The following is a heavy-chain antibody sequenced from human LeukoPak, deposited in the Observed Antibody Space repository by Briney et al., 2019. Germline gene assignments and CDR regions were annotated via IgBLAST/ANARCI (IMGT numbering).Heavy chain of an antibody. CDR2: IKGDGSEK. CDR1: GFTFSTNW. CDR3: ARPTVTTGVDAFDI. Sequence: GGSLRLSCAASGFTFSTNWMSWVRQAPGKGLEWVANIKGDGSEKYYGDSVKGRFTISRDNAKNSLFLQLNSLRAEDTAVYYCARPTVTTGVDAFDIWGQGTMVTVSS. D-gene: IGHD4-11*01. V-gene: IGHV3-7*01. J-gene: IGHJ3*02.